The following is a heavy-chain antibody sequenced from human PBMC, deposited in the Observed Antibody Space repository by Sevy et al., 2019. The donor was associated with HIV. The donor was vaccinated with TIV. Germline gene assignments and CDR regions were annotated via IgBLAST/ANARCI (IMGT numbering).Heavy chain of an antibody. V-gene: IGHV4-34*01. CDR2: INHSGGT. D-gene: IGHD2-15*01. Sequence: SETLSLTCAVYGGSFSGYYRSWIRQPPGKGLEWIGEINHSGGTNYNPSLKSRVTISVDTSKNHISLKVNTVTAADTAVFYCARHCTGSSCSHAFDIWGQGTRVTVSS. J-gene: IGHJ3*02. CDR3: ARHCTGSSCSHAFDI. CDR1: GGSFSGYY.